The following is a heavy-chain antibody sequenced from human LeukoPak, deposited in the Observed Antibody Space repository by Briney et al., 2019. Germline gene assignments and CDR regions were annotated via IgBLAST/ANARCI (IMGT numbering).Heavy chain of an antibody. J-gene: IGHJ4*02. CDR2: IYYSGST. CDR3: ARGKYYFDY. CDR1: GGSISSYY. V-gene: IGHV4-59*01. Sequence: PSETLSLTCTVSGGSISSYYWIWIRQPPGKGLEWIGYIYYSGSTNYNPSLRSRLTTSLDTSKNQFSLKLSSVTAADTAVYYCARGKYYFDYWGQGTLVTVSS.